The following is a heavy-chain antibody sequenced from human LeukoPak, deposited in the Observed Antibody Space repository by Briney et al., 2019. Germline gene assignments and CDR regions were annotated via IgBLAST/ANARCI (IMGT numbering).Heavy chain of an antibody. CDR2: IASDGSST. D-gene: IGHD6-19*01. CDR3: AKDIGSVPMLSSGYDY. J-gene: IGHJ4*02. V-gene: IGHV3-74*01. Sequence: PGGSLRLSCAASGFTFSSYWMNWVRQAPGKGLVWVSRIASDGSSTTYADSVKGRFTISRDNAKNSLYLQMNSLRAEDTALYYCAKDIGSVPMLSSGYDYWGQGTLVTVSS. CDR1: GFTFSSYW.